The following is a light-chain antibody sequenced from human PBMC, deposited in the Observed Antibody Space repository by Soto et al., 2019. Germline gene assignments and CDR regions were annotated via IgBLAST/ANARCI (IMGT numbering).Light chain of an antibody. CDR3: QQYGSSLGVT. V-gene: IGKV3-20*01. CDR2: GAS. J-gene: IGKJ4*01. Sequence: EIVLSQSPSTLSVSPGETVALSCRASQSVSSSYLAWYQQKPGQAPRLLIYGASSRATGIPDRFSGSGSGTDFTLTISRLEPEDFAVYYCQQYGSSLGVTFGGGTKVAIK. CDR1: QSVSSSY.